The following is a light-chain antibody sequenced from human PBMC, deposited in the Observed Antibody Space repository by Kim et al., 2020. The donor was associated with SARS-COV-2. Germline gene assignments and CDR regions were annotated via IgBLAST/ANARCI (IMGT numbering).Light chain of an antibody. J-gene: IGKJ4*01. CDR1: QSVSSN. CDR2: GAS. CDR3: QQYNNWPPLT. V-gene: IGKV3-15*01. Sequence: EIVMTQSPATLSVSPGERATHSCRASQSVSSNLAWYQQKPGQTTRLLIYGASTRATGIPARFSGSRSGTEFTLTISSLQSEDFAVYYCQQYNNWPPLTFGGGTKVDIK.